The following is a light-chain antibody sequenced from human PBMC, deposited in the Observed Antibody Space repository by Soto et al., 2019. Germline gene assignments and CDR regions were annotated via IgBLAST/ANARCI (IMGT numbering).Light chain of an antibody. J-gene: IGKJ1*01. CDR3: QQYITYPYA. CDR2: EAS. V-gene: IGKV1-5*03. CDR1: QSTSTW. Sequence: DIQMTQSPSTLSASVGDRVTITCRASQSTSTWLAWYQQRPGKTPKLLISEASKLESGVPSRFSGSGSGTEFTLTISSLQPDDFATYYCQQYITYPYAFGQGTKVEIE.